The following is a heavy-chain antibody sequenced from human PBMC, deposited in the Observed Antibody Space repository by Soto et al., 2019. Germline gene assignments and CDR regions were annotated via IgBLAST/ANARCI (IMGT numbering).Heavy chain of an antibody. CDR1: GFTFSSYS. J-gene: IGHJ4*02. Sequence: GSLRLSCAASGFTFSSYSMNWVRQAPGKGLEWVSYISSSSSTIYYADSVKGRFTISRDNAKNSLYLQMNSLRAEDTAVYYCARRDCFSSSCYFKYWGQGTLVTVSS. D-gene: IGHD2-2*01. V-gene: IGHV3-48*01. CDR2: ISSSSSTI. CDR3: ARRDCFSSSCYFKY.